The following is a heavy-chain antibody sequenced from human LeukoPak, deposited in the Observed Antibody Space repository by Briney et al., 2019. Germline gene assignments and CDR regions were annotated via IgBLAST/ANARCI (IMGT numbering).Heavy chain of an antibody. V-gene: IGHV3-21*01. CDR1: GFTFSIYS. CDR2: IDSSSRSI. J-gene: IGHJ4*02. Sequence: PGGSLRLSCAASGFTFSIYSTNWVRQAPGKGLEWVSAIDSSSRSIYYADSVKGRFTVSRDDAKNSLYLQMNSLRAEGTAVYYCAREGVGGYTEAFDYWGQGTLVTVSS. CDR3: AREGVGGYTEAFDY. D-gene: IGHD5-12*01.